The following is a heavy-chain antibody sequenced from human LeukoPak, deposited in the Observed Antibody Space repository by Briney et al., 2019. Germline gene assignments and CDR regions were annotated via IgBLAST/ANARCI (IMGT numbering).Heavy chain of an antibody. CDR3: ARDSDTYDYVWGSYRFDY. CDR2: INPNSGGT. J-gene: IGHJ4*02. D-gene: IGHD3-16*02. CDR1: GYTFTGYY. V-gene: IGHV1-2*06. Sequence: ASVKVSCKASGYTFTGYYMHWVRQAPGQGLEWMGRINPNSGGTNYAQKFQGRVTMTRDTSISTAYTELSRLRSDDTAVYYCARDSDTYDYVWGSYRFDYWGQGTLVTVSS.